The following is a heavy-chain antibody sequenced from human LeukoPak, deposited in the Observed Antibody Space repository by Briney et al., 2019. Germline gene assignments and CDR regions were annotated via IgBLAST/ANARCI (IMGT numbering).Heavy chain of an antibody. CDR3: ARAFYGRLDY. CDR1: GDSVSSNSAA. V-gene: IGHV6-1*01. CDR2: TYHRSKWYI. J-gene: IGHJ4*02. D-gene: IGHD4-17*01. Sequence: SQTLSLTCAISGDSVSSNSAAWCWIRQSPSRGLEWLGRTYHRSKWYIDYVVSVKSRILITPDTSRNQFSLQLNSVTPEDTAVYYCARAFYGRLDYWGQGTLVTVS.